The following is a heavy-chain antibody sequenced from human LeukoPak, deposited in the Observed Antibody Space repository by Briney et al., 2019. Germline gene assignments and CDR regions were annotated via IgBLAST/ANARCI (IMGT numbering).Heavy chain of an antibody. D-gene: IGHD2-21*02. Sequence: GGSLRLSCAASGFTFGDYALHWVRQFPGKGLEWVSGISWNSGSIGYADSVKGRFTISRDNAKNSLYLQMNSLRAEDTAVYYYAREYCGGDCYQEYFDYWGQGTLVTVSS. V-gene: IGHV3-9*01. CDR3: AREYCGGDCYQEYFDY. CDR2: ISWNSGSI. CDR1: GFTFGDYA. J-gene: IGHJ4*02.